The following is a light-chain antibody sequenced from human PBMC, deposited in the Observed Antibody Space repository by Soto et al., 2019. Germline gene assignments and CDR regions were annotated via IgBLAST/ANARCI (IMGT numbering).Light chain of an antibody. CDR1: QSLVYSDGIAY. J-gene: IGKJ5*01. V-gene: IGKV2-30*01. CDR3: MQATHWPIT. Sequence: VISQSPLSLPVTLGQPASISCRSNQSLVYSDGIAYFSWFQQRPGRSPRRLIYKVSNRDSGVPARFSGSGSGTDFALKISRVEADDVGVYYCMQATHWPITFGQGTRLEIK. CDR2: KVS.